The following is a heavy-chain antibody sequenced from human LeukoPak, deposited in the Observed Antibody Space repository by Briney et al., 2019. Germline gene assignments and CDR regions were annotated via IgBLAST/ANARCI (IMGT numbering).Heavy chain of an antibody. CDR1: GFTFSTYS. CDR2: ISSGSDHI. Sequence: PGGPLRLSCAASGFTFSTYSMNWVRQAPGKGLEWVSSISSGSDHICYADSVKGRFTISRDNAKNSLYLQMDSLRAEDTAVFFCARNDYASSSGYDFWGQGTLVTVSS. CDR3: ARNDYASSSGYDF. D-gene: IGHD6-6*01. J-gene: IGHJ4*02. V-gene: IGHV3-21*01.